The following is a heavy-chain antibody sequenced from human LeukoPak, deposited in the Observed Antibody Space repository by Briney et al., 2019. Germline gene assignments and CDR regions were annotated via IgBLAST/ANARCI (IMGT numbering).Heavy chain of an antibody. J-gene: IGHJ3*02. CDR3: ARVDYDILTGYYIYAFDI. Sequence: GGSLRLSCAASGFTFSSYSMNWVRQAPGEGLEWVSSISGSSSYIYYADSVKGRFTISRDNAKNSLYLQMNSLRAEDTAVYYCARVDYDILTGYYIYAFDIWGQGTMVTVSS. V-gene: IGHV3-21*01. CDR2: ISGSSSYI. CDR1: GFTFSSYS. D-gene: IGHD3-9*01.